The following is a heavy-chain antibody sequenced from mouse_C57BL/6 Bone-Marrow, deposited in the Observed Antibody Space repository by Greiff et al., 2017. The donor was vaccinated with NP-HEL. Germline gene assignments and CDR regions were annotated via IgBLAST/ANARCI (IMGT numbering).Heavy chain of an antibody. J-gene: IGHJ3*01. CDR1: GFSLTSYG. CDR3: ARGPGFAY. Sequence: QVQLQQSGPGLVQPSQSLSITCTVSGFSLTSYGVHWVRQSPGKGLEWLGVIWSGGSTDYNAAFISRLSISKDNSKSQVFFKMNSLQADDTAIYYCARGPGFAYWGQGTLVTVSA. V-gene: IGHV2-2*01. CDR2: IWSGGST.